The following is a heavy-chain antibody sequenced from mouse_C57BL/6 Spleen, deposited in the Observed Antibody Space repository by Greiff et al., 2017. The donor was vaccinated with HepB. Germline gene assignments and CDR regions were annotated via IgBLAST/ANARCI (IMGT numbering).Heavy chain of an antibody. CDR3: ARERNWDVYYAMDY. J-gene: IGHJ4*01. D-gene: IGHD4-1*01. Sequence: QVQLKESGPELVKPGASVKISCKASGYAFSSSWMNWVKQRPGKGLEWIGRIYPGDGDTNYNGKFKGKATLTADKSSSTAYMQLSSLTSEDSAVYFCARERNWDVYYAMDYWGQGTSVTVSS. CDR2: IYPGDGDT. CDR1: GYAFSSSW. V-gene: IGHV1-82*01.